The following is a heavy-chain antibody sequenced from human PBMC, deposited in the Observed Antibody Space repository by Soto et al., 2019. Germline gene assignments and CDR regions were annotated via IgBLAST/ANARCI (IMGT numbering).Heavy chain of an antibody. CDR1: GGSISGSY. CDR3: ARSVAVPGAHIDY. CDR2: VYYTGST. Sequence: SETLSLACSVSGGSISGSYWSWIRQSPGKGLEWLGYVYYTGSTNYSPSLRSRVSISVDTSKNEFSLRLSSVTAADTAVYFCARSVAVPGAHIDYWGQGTQVTVSS. V-gene: IGHV4-59*01. J-gene: IGHJ4*02. D-gene: IGHD6-19*01.